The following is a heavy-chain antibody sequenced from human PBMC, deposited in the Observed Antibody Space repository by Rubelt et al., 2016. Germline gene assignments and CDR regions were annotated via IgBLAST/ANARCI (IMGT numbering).Heavy chain of an antibody. J-gene: IGHJ4*02. CDR1: SYA. Sequence: SYAMHWVRQAPGKGLEWVAVISYDGSNKYYADSVKGRFTISRDNSKNTLYLQMNSLRAEDTALYYCAKGYYYDSSGYCDYWGQGTLVTVSS. D-gene: IGHD3-22*01. CDR3: AKGYYYDSSGYCDY. CDR2: ISYDGSNK. V-gene: IGHV3-30*04.